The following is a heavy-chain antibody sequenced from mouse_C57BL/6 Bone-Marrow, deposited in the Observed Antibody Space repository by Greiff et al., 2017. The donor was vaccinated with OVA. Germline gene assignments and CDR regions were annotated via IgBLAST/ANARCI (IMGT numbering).Heavy chain of an antibody. D-gene: IGHD2-10*01. CDR1: GYTFTSYW. J-gene: IGHJ2*01. Sequence: QVQLKESGAELAKPGASVKLSCKASGYTFTSYWMHWVKQRPGQGLEWIGYINPSSGYTKYNQKFKDKATSTADKSSSTAYMQLSGLTYEDSAVYYCARPGLLDYWGQGTTLTVSS. CDR3: ARPGLLDY. V-gene: IGHV1-7*01. CDR2: INPSSGYT.